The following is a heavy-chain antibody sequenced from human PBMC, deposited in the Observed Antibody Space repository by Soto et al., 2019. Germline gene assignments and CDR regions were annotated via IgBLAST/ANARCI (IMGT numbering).Heavy chain of an antibody. Sequence: SETLSLTCTVSGGSIGSYHWSWVRQPPGKGLEWVASVYYTGTTNYNPSLGSRVTISIDAPENQISLKLTSVTAADTAFYYCARDTVLTGMFDFWGQGTLVTVSS. V-gene: IGHV4-59*01. CDR2: VYYTGTT. CDR3: ARDTVLTGMFDF. CDR1: GGSIGSYH. J-gene: IGHJ4*02. D-gene: IGHD4-17*01.